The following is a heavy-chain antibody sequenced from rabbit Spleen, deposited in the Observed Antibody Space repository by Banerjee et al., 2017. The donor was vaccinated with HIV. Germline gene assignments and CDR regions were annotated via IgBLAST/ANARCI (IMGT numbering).Heavy chain of an antibody. CDR2: IYSDSGAT. Sequence: QQQLEESGGGLVKPGGTLTLTCKASGLDFSSRAYMCWVRQAPGKGLELSACIYSDSGATWYASWVNGRFTISRSASLNTVTLQMTSLTAADTAAYFCARGTGTYYYKLWGQGTLVPVS. CDR1: GLDFSSRAY. V-gene: IGHV1S43*01. J-gene: IGHJ4*01. D-gene: IGHD8-1*01. CDR3: ARGTGTYYYKL.